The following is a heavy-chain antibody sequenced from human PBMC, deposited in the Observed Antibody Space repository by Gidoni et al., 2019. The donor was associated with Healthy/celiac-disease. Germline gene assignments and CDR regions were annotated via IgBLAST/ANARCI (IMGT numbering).Heavy chain of an antibody. Sequence: EQLSESGGGLVQPGGSRRLSCAASGFTCSRHAMSWVRQAPGKGLDWVSAIRGSGGSTYYAASVKGRFTISRDNSKNTLYLQMNSLRAEDTAVYYCAKVRLAYCGGDCPPDIWGQGTMDTVSS. CDR2: IRGSGGST. J-gene: IGHJ3*02. CDR3: AKVRLAYCGGDCPPDI. D-gene: IGHD2-21*02. V-gene: IGHV3-23*01. CDR1: GFTCSRHA.